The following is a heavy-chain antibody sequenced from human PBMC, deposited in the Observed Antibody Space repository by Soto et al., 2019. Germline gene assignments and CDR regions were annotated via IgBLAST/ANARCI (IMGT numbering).Heavy chain of an antibody. V-gene: IGHV1-2*04. D-gene: IGHD2-15*01. J-gene: IGHJ6*03. CDR2: INPNSGGT. CDR1: GYTFTGYY. CDR3: AREGVVAAPTHNYYYYMDV. Sequence: ASVKVSCKASGYTFTGYYMHWVRQAPGQGLEWMGWINPNSGGTNYAQKFQGWVTMTRDTSISTAYMELSRLRSDDTAVYYCAREGVVAAPTHNYYYYMDVWGKGTTVTVSS.